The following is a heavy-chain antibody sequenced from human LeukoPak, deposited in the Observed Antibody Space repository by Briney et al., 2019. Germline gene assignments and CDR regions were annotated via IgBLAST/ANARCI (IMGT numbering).Heavy chain of an antibody. V-gene: IGHV1-69*05. D-gene: IGHD2-21*02. Sequence: VASVKVSCKASGGAFSSYAISWVRQAPGQGLEWMGRIIPIFGTANYAQKFQGRVTITTDESTSTAYMELSSLRSEDTAVYYCARDASVVVTATPYYFDYWGQGTLVTVSS. CDR3: ARDASVVVTATPYYFDY. CDR1: GGAFSSYA. CDR2: IIPIFGTA. J-gene: IGHJ4*02.